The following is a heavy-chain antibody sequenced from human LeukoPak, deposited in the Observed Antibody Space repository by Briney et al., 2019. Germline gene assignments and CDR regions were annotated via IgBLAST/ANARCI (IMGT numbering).Heavy chain of an antibody. J-gene: IGHJ6*02. Sequence: SETLSLTCAVYGGSFSDYLWGWIRHPPGKGLEWIGEINHSGRTYYNPSLKSRVTISVDTSKNQFSLNLSSVTAADTAVYYCARDVVVVPAAIHYGMDVWGQGTTVTVSS. D-gene: IGHD2-2*01. V-gene: IGHV4-34*01. CDR3: ARDVVVVPAAIHYGMDV. CDR2: INHSGRT. CDR1: GGSFSDYL.